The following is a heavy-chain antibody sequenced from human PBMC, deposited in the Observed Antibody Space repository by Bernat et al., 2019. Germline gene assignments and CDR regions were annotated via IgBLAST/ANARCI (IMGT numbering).Heavy chain of an antibody. V-gene: IGHV3-21*05. CDR1: GFTFSSYG. J-gene: IGHJ2*01. Sequence: EVQLVESGGGLVNPGGSLRVSCAGSGFTFSSYGMNWVRQAPGKGLEWVSYISTSGTYIYYADSVRGRFTISRDNAKNSLYLQMNILRAEDTAIYCCARDLTALRTWYLDLWGRGTMVTVSS. CDR2: ISTSGTYI. D-gene: IGHD2-21*02. CDR3: ARDLTALRTWYLDL.